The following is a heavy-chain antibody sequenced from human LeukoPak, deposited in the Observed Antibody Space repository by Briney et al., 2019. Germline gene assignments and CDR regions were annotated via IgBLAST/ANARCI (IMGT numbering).Heavy chain of an antibody. CDR2: LPPGDSDT. V-gene: IGHV5-51*01. J-gene: IGHJ3*02. CDR3: ARTRRRYGSGSSGAFDI. Sequence: GESLKISCKVSGYSFTSYWIGWVRQMPGKGLEWMGILPPGDSDTRYSPSFQGQVTISADKSISTAYLQWSSLKASDTAMYYCARTRRRYGSGSSGAFDIWGQGTMVTVSS. CDR1: GYSFTSYW. D-gene: IGHD3-10*01.